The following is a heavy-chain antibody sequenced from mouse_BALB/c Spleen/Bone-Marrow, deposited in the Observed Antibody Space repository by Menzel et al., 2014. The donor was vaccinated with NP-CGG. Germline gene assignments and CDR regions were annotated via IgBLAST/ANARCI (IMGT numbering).Heavy chain of an antibody. Sequence: QVQLQQSGAELVRPGASVKLSCKASGYTFTSYWINWVKQRPGQGLEWIGNIYPSDSYTNYNQKFKDKATLTVDKSSSTAYMQISSPTSEDSAVYYCTRREGNYAFAYWGQGTLVTVSA. J-gene: IGHJ3*01. CDR1: GYTFTSYW. D-gene: IGHD2-1*01. CDR2: IYPSDSYT. CDR3: TRREGNYAFAY. V-gene: IGHV1-69*02.